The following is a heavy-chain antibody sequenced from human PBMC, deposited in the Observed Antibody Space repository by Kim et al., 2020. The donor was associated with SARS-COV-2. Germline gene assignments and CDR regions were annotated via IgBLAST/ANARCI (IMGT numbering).Heavy chain of an antibody. J-gene: IGHJ1*01. CDR3: VKDGAATLPGWYFQV. CDR2: ISSDGGRT. V-gene: IGHV3-64*03. D-gene: IGHD2-15*01. CDR1: GFNFISHA. Sequence: GGSLRLSCSACGFNFISHAMYWVRQTPGKRLEYVSAISSDGGRTNYADSVKGRFTISRDNSEQTLYLQMTSLRIEDTAVYYCVKDGAATLPGWYFQVWG.